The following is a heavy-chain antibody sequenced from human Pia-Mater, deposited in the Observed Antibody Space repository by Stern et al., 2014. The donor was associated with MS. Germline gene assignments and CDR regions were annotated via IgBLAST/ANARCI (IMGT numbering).Heavy chain of an antibody. Sequence: VQLWESGPGLVKPSGTLSLTCTVSGGLFSSSNWWSWVRQTPGKGLERRGEISHSGSTSYTPSLKIRVTMPIDKYQQPFYLTPISLIAADTAVYYCVYGGFHSPFAYWGQGKLVTVSS. CDR3: VYGGFHSPFAY. D-gene: IGHD4-23*01. CDR2: ISHSGST. CDR1: GGLFSSSNW. J-gene: IGHJ4*02. V-gene: IGHV4-4*02.